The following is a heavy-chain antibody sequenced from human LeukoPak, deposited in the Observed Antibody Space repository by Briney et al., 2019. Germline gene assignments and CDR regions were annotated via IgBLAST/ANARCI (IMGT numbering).Heavy chain of an antibody. J-gene: IGHJ4*02. CDR2: IGSSTNYI. D-gene: IGHD6-13*01. V-gene: IGHV3-21*01. Sequence: GGSLRLSCAASGFTFSTYSMNWVHQAPGKGLEWVSSIGSSTNYIYYADSVKGRFTISRDNAKNSLSLRMNSLRAEDTAVYYCARGKYSSSWDPIDYWGQGTLVTVSP. CDR1: GFTFSTYS. CDR3: ARGKYSSSWDPIDY.